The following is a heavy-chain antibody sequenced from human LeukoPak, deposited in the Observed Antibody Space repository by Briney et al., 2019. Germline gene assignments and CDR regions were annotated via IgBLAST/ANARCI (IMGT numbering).Heavy chain of an antibody. Sequence: GGSLRLSCAASGFTFISYWMSWVRQAPGKGLEWVANIKQVASENYYVGSVKGRFTISRHNAKNSLYLQMNSLRAEDTAVYYCARVGSHSGSLSLIKRNYYYYYYMDVWGKGTTVTISS. CDR1: GFTFISYW. CDR3: ARVGSHSGSLSLIKRNYYYYYYMDV. CDR2: IKQVASEN. V-gene: IGHV3-7*01. J-gene: IGHJ6*03. D-gene: IGHD3-10*01.